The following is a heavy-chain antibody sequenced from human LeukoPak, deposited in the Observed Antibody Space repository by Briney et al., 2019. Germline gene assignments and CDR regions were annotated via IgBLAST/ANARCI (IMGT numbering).Heavy chain of an antibody. V-gene: IGHV3-30*04. D-gene: IGHD3-10*02. CDR2: ISDDGSNK. Sequence: GGSLSLSCAASGFTFSSYAMHWVRQAPGKGLEWVAVISDDGSNKYYADSVKGRFTISRDNSKNTLYLQMNSLRAEDTAVYYCAELGITMIGGVRGKGTTVTISS. CDR1: GFTFSSYA. J-gene: IGHJ6*04. CDR3: AELGITMIGGV.